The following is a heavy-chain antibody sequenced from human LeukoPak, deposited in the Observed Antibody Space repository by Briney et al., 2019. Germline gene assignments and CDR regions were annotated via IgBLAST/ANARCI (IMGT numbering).Heavy chain of an antibody. V-gene: IGHV4-61*02. CDR3: ARGRYSSSWYGGVNWFDP. D-gene: IGHD6-13*01. CDR2: IYTSGST. CDR1: GGSISSGSYY. J-gene: IGHJ5*02. Sequence: PSQTLSLTCTVSGGSISSGSYYRSWIRQPAGKGLEWIGRIYTSGSTNYNPSLKSRVTISVDTSKNQFSLKLSSVTAADTAVYYCARGRYSSSWYGGVNWFDPWGQGTLVTVSS.